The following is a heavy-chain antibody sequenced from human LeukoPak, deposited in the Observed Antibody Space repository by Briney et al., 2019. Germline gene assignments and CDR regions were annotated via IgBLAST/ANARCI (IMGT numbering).Heavy chain of an antibody. CDR1: GGSISSYY. J-gene: IGHJ5*02. V-gene: IGHV4-59*01. Sequence: SEALSLTCTVSGGSISSYYWSWIRQPPGKGLEWIGYIYYSGSTDYNPSLKSRVTISVDTSKNQFSLKLSSVTAADTAVYYCARDYYDSSGYFGFDPWGQGTLVTVSS. D-gene: IGHD3-22*01. CDR3: ARDYYDSSGYFGFDP. CDR2: IYYSGST.